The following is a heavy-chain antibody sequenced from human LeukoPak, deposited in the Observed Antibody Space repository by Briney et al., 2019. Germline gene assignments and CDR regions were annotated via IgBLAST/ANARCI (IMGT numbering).Heavy chain of an antibody. CDR3: AKRAATYYYYMDV. D-gene: IGHD2-15*01. Sequence: PGTSLRLSCEASGFTFSHFGMHWVRQAPGKGLEWVAFIRYDGTNKYYADSVKGRFTISRDNSKNTLYLQMNSLRVEDTAVYYCAKRAATYYYYMDVWGKGTTVTVSS. V-gene: IGHV3-30*02. J-gene: IGHJ6*03. CDR2: IRYDGTNK. CDR1: GFTFSHFG.